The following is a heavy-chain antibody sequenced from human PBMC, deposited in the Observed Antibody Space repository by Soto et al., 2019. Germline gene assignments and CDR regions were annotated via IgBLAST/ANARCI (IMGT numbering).Heavy chain of an antibody. CDR2: ISTYNGNT. Sequence: QVQLVQSGAEVKKPGASVKVSCKASGYTFITYGVSWVRQAPGQGLDWLGWISTYNGNTRYGERQQGRGTMTTDTTTNTAYMELRNLRSDDTAVYYCARGPTDYYDNSANYFLDYWGQGTLVTVSS. CDR1: GYTFITYG. J-gene: IGHJ4*02. CDR3: ARGPTDYYDNSANYFLDY. D-gene: IGHD3-22*01. V-gene: IGHV1-18*01.